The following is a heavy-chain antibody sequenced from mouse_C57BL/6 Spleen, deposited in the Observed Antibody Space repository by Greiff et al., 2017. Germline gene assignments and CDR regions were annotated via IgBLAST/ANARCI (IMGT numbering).Heavy chain of an antibody. J-gene: IGHJ2*01. Sequence: EVQLQQSGPELVKPGASVKISCKASGYSFTGYYMNWVKQSPEKSLEWIGEINPSTGGTTYNQKFKAKATLTVDKSSSTAYMQLKSLTSGDSSVYYCAKSGTLDYWGEGTTLTVSS. V-gene: IGHV1-42*01. D-gene: IGHD2-14*01. CDR1: GYSFTGYY. CDR3: AKSGTLDY. CDR2: INPSTGGT.